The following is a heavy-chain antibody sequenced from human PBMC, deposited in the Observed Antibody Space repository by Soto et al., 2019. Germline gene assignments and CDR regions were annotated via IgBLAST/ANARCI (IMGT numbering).Heavy chain of an antibody. J-gene: IGHJ6*02. V-gene: IGHV3-30-3*01. CDR2: ISYDGSNK. CDR1: GFTFSSDD. Sequence: GWDLRLSCVASGFTFSSDDMHWFREAPFNRMGWGALISYDGSNKYYADYVKGRFTISRDNSKNTLYLQMDSLRTEDTALYYCARDVESGSSQYSYYFYGMDVWGQGTTVTVSS. CDR3: ARDVESGSSQYSYYFYGMDV. D-gene: IGHD1-26*01.